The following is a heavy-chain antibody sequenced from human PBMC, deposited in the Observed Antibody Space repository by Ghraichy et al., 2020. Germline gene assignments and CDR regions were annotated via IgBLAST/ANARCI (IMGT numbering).Heavy chain of an antibody. CDR3: ATNLDVVATIQRSGQTFDYYYGMDV. D-gene: IGHD5-12*01. J-gene: IGHJ6*02. Sequence: ASVKVSCKVSGYTLTELSMHWVRQAPGKGLEWMGGFDPEDGETIYAQKFQGRVTMTEDTSTDTAYMELSSLRSEDTAVYYCATNLDVVATIQRSGQTFDYYYGMDVWGQGTTVTVSS. CDR1: GYTLTELS. V-gene: IGHV1-24*01. CDR2: FDPEDGET.